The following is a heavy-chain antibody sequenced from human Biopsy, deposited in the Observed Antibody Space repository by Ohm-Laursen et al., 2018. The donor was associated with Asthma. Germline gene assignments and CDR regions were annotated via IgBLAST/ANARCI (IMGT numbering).Heavy chain of an antibody. CDR1: GGSMSSSSYS. D-gene: IGHD4-17*01. V-gene: IGHV4-30-4*08. CDR2: VYYIGNT. CDR3: ARRGGLRRYFDY. Sequence: SQTLSLTCTVSGGSMSSSSYSWGWIRQPPGKGLEWIGYVYYIGNTYYSPSLKSRVTISLDTSKNQFSLKLSSVTAADTAVYYCARRGGLRRYFDYWGQGTLVTVSS. J-gene: IGHJ4*02.